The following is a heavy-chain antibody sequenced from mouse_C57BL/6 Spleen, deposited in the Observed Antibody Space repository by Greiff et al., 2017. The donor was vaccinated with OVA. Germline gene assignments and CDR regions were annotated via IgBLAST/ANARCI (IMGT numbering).Heavy chain of an antibody. D-gene: IGHD1-1*01. CDR1: GYSFTDYN. V-gene: IGHV1-39*01. CDR3: ARGDYGSSHWYFDV. J-gene: IGHJ1*03. Sequence: VQLQQSGPELVTPGASVKISCKASGYSFTDYNMNWVKQSNGKSLEWIGVINPNYGTTSYNQKFKGKATLTVDQSSSTAYMQLNSLTSEDSAVYYCARGDYGSSHWYFDVWGTGTTVTVSS. CDR2: INPNYGTT.